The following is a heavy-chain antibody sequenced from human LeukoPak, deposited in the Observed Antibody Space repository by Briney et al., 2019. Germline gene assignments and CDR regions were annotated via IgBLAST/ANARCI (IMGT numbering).Heavy chain of an antibody. CDR3: ARYCSGGSCYSAIADGMDV. D-gene: IGHD2-15*01. Sequence: ASVKVSCKASGYTFTSYDINWVRQATGQGLEWMGWMNPNSGNTGYAQKFQGRVTMIRNTSISTAYMELSSLRSEDTAVYYCARYCSGGSCYSAIADGMDVWGQGTTVTVSS. CDR2: MNPNSGNT. V-gene: IGHV1-8*01. J-gene: IGHJ6*02. CDR1: GYTFTSYD.